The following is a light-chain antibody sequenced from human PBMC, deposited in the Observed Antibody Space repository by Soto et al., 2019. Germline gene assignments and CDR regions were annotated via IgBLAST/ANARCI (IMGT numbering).Light chain of an antibody. CDR3: QVWDSSSDHVV. J-gene: IGLJ2*01. V-gene: IGLV3-21*04. CDR2: YDS. Sequence: SYELTQPPSVSVAPGKTARITCGGTNIGSKSVHWYQQKPGQAPVLVIYYDSDRPSGIPERVSGSNSGNTATLTISRVEAGDEADYYCQVWDSSSDHVVFGGGTKLTVL. CDR1: NIGSKS.